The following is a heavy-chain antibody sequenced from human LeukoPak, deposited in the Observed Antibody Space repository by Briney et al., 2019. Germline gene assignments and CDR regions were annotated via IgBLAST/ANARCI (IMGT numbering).Heavy chain of an antibody. V-gene: IGHV3-7*01. Sequence: GGSLRLSCAASGFTFTTYWVNWVRQAPGKGLEWVANIKQDINEKYYVDSVKGRFTISRDNAKNSLYLQMNSLRAEDTAVYYCARKAHGGRVWGSSRTGDAFDIWGQGTMVTVSS. J-gene: IGHJ3*02. CDR3: ARKAHGGRVWGSSRTGDAFDI. CDR1: GFTFTTYW. D-gene: IGHD3-16*02. CDR2: IKQDINEK.